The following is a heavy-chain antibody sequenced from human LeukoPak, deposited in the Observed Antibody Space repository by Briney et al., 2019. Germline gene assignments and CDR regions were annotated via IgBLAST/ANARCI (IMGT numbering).Heavy chain of an antibody. J-gene: IGHJ3*02. V-gene: IGHV3-33*06. CDR3: AKDLGYYDSSGAFDI. Sequence: GGXXRLSCAASGFTFSSYGMHWVRQAPGKGLEWVAVIWYDGSNKYYADSVKGRFTISRDNYKNTLYLQMNSLRAEDTAVYYCAKDLGYYDSSGAFDIWGQGTMVTVSS. CDR2: IWYDGSNK. CDR1: GFTFSSYG. D-gene: IGHD3-22*01.